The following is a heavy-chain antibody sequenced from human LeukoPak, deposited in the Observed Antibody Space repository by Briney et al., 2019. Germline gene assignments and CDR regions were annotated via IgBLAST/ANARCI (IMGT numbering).Heavy chain of an antibody. CDR1: GGSIITGSYY. CDR3: ARGAYFDY. J-gene: IGHJ4*02. CDR2: IYYSGST. V-gene: IGHV4-39*07. Sequence: SQTLSLTCTVSGGSIITGSYYWGWIRQPPGKGLEWIGSIYYSGSTYYNPSLKSRVTISVDTSKNQFSLKLSSVTAADTAVYYCARGAYFDYWGQGTLVTVSS.